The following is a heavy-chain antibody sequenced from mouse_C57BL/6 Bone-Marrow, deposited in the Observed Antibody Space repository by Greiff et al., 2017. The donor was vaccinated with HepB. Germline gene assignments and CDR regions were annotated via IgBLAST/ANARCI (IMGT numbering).Heavy chain of an antibody. J-gene: IGHJ4*01. CDR3: ARDAGYYVMDY. Sequence: EVQRVESGGGLVQSGRSLRLSCATSGFTFSDFYMEWVRQAPGKGLEWIAASRNKANDYTTEYSASVKGRFIVSRDTSQSILYLQMNALRAEDTAIYYCARDAGYYVMDYWGQGTSVTVSS. CDR2: SRNKANDYTT. CDR1: GFTFSDFY. V-gene: IGHV7-1*01.